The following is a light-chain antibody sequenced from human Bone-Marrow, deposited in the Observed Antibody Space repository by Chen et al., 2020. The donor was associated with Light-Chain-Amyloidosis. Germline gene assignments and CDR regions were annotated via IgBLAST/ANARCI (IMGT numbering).Light chain of an antibody. V-gene: IGLV3-25*03. Sequence: SYELTQPPSVSVSPGQTARITCSGDDLPTKYAYWYQQKPGQAPVLVIHRDTERPSGLTELFSGSSSGTTATLTISGVQAEDETAYHCQSADSSGTYEVIFGGGTKLTVL. CDR2: RDT. J-gene: IGLJ2*01. CDR1: DLPTKY. CDR3: QSADSSGTYEVI.